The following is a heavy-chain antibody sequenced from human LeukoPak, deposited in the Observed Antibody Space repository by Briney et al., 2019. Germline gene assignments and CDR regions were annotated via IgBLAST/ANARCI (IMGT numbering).Heavy chain of an antibody. V-gene: IGHV3-7*01. CDR1: GFTFSSYW. CDR3: ARGMRVPAAMGNWFDP. J-gene: IGHJ5*02. Sequence: PGGSLRLSCAASGFTFSSYWMSWVRQAPGKGLEWVANIKQDGSEKYYVDSVKGRFTISRDNAKNSLYLQMNSLRAEDMAVYHCARGMRVPAAMGNWFDPWGQGTLVTVSS. CDR2: IKQDGSEK. D-gene: IGHD2-2*01.